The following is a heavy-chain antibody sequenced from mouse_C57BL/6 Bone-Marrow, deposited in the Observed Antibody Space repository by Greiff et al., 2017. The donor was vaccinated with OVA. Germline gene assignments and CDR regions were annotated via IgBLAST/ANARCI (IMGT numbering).Heavy chain of an antibody. CDR1: GYAFTNYL. D-gene: IGHD2-4*01. J-gene: IGHJ3*01. Sequence: VMLVESGAELVRPGTSVKVSCKASGYAFTNYLIEWVKQRPGQGLEWIGVINPGSGGTNYNEKFKGKATLTADKSSSTAYMQLSSLTSEDSAVYFCARSGDYDPSFAYWGQGTLVTVSA. CDR3: ARSGDYDPSFAY. CDR2: INPGSGGT. V-gene: IGHV1-54*01.